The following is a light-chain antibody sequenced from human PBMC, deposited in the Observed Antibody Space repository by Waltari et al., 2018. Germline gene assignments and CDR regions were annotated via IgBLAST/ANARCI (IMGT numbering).Light chain of an antibody. V-gene: IGKV1-5*03. CDR2: KAS. J-gene: IGKJ4*01. CDR3: QRYDDYPPT. Sequence: DIQMTQSPSTLSASVGDRVTITCRASQSISHWLAWYQQKPGKAPKLLISKASSLEKEVPSRFSGSGSGTEFTLTITNLQPDDFATFYCQRYDDYPPTFGGGTKGEIK. CDR1: QSISHW.